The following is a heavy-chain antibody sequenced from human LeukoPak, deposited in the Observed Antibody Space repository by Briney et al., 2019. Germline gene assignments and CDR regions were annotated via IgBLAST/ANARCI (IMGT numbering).Heavy chain of an antibody. CDR2: IRYDGSNK. CDR1: GFTFSSYG. Sequence: GGSLRLSCAASGFTFSSYGMHWVRQAPGKGLEWVAFIRYDGSNKYHADSVKGRFTISRDNSKNTLYLQMNSLRAEGTAVYYCAEEGTTGTTPLDYWGQGTLVTVSS. D-gene: IGHD1-1*01. CDR3: AEEGTTGTTPLDY. V-gene: IGHV3-30*02. J-gene: IGHJ4*02.